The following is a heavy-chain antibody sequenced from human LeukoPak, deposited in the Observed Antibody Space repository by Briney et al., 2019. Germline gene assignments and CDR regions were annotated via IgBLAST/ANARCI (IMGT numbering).Heavy chain of an antibody. Sequence: PSETLSLTCTVSGGSISSYYWTWIRQNPGKGLEWIGYTYYSGNTLYNPSLESRVTISVDTSKNQFSLKVNSVTAADTAVYYCAREVAILGFGSWGLGTLVTVSS. J-gene: IGHJ4*02. CDR2: TYYSGNT. CDR1: GGSISSYY. CDR3: AREVAILGFGS. D-gene: IGHD2-15*01. V-gene: IGHV4-59*06.